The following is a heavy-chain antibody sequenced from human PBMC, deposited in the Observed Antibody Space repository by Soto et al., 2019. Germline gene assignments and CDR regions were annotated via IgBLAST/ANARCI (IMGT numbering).Heavy chain of an antibody. V-gene: IGHV3-21*01. D-gene: IGHD6-13*01. Sequence: GSLRLSCAASGFTFSSYSMNWVRQAPGKGLEWVSFISSSSSYIYYADSVKGRFTISRDNAKNSLYLQMNSLRAEDTAVYYCARSRDSSHYYFDYWGQGTLVTVSS. J-gene: IGHJ4*02. CDR1: GFTFSSYS. CDR3: ARSRDSSHYYFDY. CDR2: ISSSSSYI.